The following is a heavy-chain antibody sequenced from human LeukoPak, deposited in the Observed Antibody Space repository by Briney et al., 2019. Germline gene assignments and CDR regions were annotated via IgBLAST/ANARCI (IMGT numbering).Heavy chain of an antibody. J-gene: IGHJ5*02. CDR2: IIPIFGTA. CDR3: ARVDLNWFDP. V-gene: IGHV1-69*13. Sequence: SVKVSCKASGGTFSIYAISWVRQAPGQGLEWMGGIIPIFGTANYAQKFQGRVTITADESTSTAYMELRSLRSDDTAVYYCARVDLNWFDPWGQGTLVTVSS. CDR1: GGTFSIYA.